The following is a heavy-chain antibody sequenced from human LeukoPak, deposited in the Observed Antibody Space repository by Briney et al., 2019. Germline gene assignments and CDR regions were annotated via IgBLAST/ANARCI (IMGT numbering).Heavy chain of an antibody. Sequence: PGGSLRLSCVGSGFSFNKYAASWVRQAPGKGLEWVGRIKSKTDGGTTDYAAPVKGRFTISRDDSKNTLYLQMNSLKTEDTAVYYCTTTYGGNWYYFDYWGQGTLVTVSS. J-gene: IGHJ4*02. CDR1: GFSFNKYA. CDR2: IKSKTDGGTT. CDR3: TTTYGGNWYYFDY. V-gene: IGHV3-15*01. D-gene: IGHD4-23*01.